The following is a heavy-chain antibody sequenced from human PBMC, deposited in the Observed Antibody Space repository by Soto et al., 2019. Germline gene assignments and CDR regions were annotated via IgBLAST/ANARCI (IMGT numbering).Heavy chain of an antibody. J-gene: IGHJ6*02. CDR3: ARRGYSRGMDYYYYYGMDV. CDR1: GYSFTSYW. D-gene: IGHD6-19*01. Sequence: PGESLKISCKGSGYSFTSYWIGWVRQMPGKGLEWMGIIYPGDSDTRYSPSFQGQVTISADKSISTAYLQWSSLKASDTAMYYCARRGYSRGMDYYYYYGMDVWGQGTTVTVSS. V-gene: IGHV5-51*01. CDR2: IYPGDSDT.